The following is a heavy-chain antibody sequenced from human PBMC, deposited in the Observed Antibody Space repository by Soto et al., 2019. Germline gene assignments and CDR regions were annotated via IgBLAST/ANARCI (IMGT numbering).Heavy chain of an antibody. CDR2: IYWDDDK. D-gene: IGHD4-17*01. V-gene: IGHV2-5*02. Sequence: QITLKESGPTLVKPTQTLTLTCTFSGFSLSTNGVGVGWIRQPPGKALEWLALIYWDDDKRTSPSLRNRLTXXXXXXXXXXXXXXXXXXPVDTAXXXXAHRLSTTVTAFDYWGQGILVTVSS. CDR1: GFSLSTNGVG. CDR3: AHRLSTTVTAFDY. J-gene: IGHJ4*02.